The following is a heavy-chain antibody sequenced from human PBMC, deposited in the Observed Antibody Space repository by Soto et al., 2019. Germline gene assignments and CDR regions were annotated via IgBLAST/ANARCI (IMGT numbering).Heavy chain of an antibody. CDR3: AADTTDYYYGSLNYYYGMDV. J-gene: IGHJ6*02. D-gene: IGHD3-10*01. CDR1: GGTFSSYA. V-gene: IGHV1-69*13. Sequence: GASVKVSCKASGGTFSSYAISWVRQAPGQGLEWMGGIIPIFGTANYAQKFQGRVTITADESTSTAYMELSSLRSEDTAVYHCAADTTDYYYGSLNYYYGMDVWGQGTTVTVSS. CDR2: IIPIFGTA.